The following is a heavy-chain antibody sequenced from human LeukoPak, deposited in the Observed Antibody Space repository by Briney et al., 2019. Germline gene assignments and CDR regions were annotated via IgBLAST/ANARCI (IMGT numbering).Heavy chain of an antibody. Sequence: SVKVSCKASGGTFSSYAISWVRQAPGQGLEWMGGIIPIFGTANYAQKFQGRVTITTDESTSTAYMELSSLRSEGTAVYYCAGSGRGYSGSYYGDWGQGTLVTVSS. CDR2: IIPIFGTA. V-gene: IGHV1-69*05. CDR3: AGSGRGYSGSYYGD. J-gene: IGHJ1*01. D-gene: IGHD1-26*01. CDR1: GGTFSSYA.